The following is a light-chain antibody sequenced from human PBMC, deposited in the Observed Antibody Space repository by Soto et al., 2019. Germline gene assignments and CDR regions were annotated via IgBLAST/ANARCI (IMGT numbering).Light chain of an antibody. CDR1: QSVRSA. CDR3: QQFNDWPRT. V-gene: IGKV3-15*01. J-gene: IGKJ1*01. Sequence: VVLTQSPATLSVSPGDTATPSCRASQSVRSAVAWYQQRPGQAPRLLIYGASNRVNGVPDRFSGSGSGTEFTLIISSLQSEDFAVYYCQQFNDWPRTFGLGTKVDIK. CDR2: GAS.